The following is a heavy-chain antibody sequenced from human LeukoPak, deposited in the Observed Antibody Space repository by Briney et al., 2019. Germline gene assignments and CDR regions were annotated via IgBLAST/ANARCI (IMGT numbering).Heavy chain of an antibody. D-gene: IGHD1-26*01. CDR1: GVSISTYY. CDR3: ARMYSGTSYYFDY. Sequence: SETLSVTCSVSGVSISTYYWIWIRQPPAKGLQWMGFFSYSGSTKYNPSLKSRVTMSVDTSKNQFSLKLSSVTAADTAVYYCARMYSGTSYYFDYWGQGTLVTVSS. J-gene: IGHJ4*02. V-gene: IGHV4-59*01. CDR2: FSYSGST.